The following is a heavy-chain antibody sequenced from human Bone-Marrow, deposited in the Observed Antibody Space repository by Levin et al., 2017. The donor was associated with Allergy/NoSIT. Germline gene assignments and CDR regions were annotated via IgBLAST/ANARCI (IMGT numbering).Heavy chain of an antibody. J-gene: IGHJ4*02. CDR2: IYPGDSDT. Sequence: GESLKISCKGSGYSFTSYWIGWVRQMPGKGLEWMGIIYPGDSDTRYSPSFQGQVTISADKSISTAYLQWSSLKASDTAMYYCARWVGRVFDSSGYYSNYFDYWGQGTLVTVSS. CDR3: ARWVGRVFDSSGYYSNYFDY. V-gene: IGHV5-51*01. CDR1: GYSFTSYW. D-gene: IGHD3-22*01.